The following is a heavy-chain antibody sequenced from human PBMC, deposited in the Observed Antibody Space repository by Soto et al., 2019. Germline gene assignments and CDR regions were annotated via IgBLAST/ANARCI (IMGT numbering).Heavy chain of an antibody. J-gene: IGHJ3*02. Sequence: VASVKVSCKGSGYTFTSYYMHWVRQAPGQGLEWMGIINPSGGSTSYAQKFQGRVTMTRDTSTSTVYMELSSLRSEDTAVYYCARGNDFWSGYPFSPDDAFDIWGQGTMVTVSS. V-gene: IGHV1-46*03. CDR2: INPSGGST. CDR1: GYTFTSYY. CDR3: ARGNDFWSGYPFSPDDAFDI. D-gene: IGHD3-3*01.